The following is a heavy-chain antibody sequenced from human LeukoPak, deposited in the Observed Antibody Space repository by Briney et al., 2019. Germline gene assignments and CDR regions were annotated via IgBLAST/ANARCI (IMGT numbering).Heavy chain of an antibody. J-gene: IGHJ4*02. D-gene: IGHD1-14*01. CDR1: GFTFDDYT. CDR3: AREVWGPEY. CDR2: ISWDGGST. Sequence: GGSLRLSCAASGFTFDDYTMHWVHQAPGKGLEWVSLISWDGGSTYYADSVKGRFTISRDNTKNSVYLQMSSLRAEDTAVYYCAREVWGPEYWGQGTLVTVSS. V-gene: IGHV3-43*01.